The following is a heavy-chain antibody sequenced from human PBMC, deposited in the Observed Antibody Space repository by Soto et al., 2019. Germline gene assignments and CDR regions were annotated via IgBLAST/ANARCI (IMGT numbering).Heavy chain of an antibody. CDR3: ARGSVGTNWSWVNNWFEP. J-gene: IGHJ5*02. V-gene: IGHV4-31*03. D-gene: IGHD2-8*01. Sequence: SETLSLTCTVSGGSISSGGYYWSWIRQHPGKGLEWIGYIYYSGSTYYNPSLKSRVTISVDTSKNQFSLKLSSVTAADTAVYYCARGSVGTNWSWVNNWFEPWGQGTLVTVFS. CDR2: IYYSGST. CDR1: GGSISSGGYY.